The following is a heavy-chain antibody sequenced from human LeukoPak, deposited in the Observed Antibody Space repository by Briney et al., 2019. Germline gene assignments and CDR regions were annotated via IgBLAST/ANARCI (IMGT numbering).Heavy chain of an antibody. Sequence: GGSLRLSCEASGFTFSTHSINWVRQAPGKGLEWVSYISSSGSTIYYADSVKGRFTISRDNAKSSLYLQMNSLRAEDTAVYYCARDFGYYYYYMDVWGKGTTVTISS. CDR2: ISSSGSTI. V-gene: IGHV3-48*04. D-gene: IGHD3-10*01. CDR1: GFTFSTHS. J-gene: IGHJ6*03. CDR3: ARDFGYYYYYMDV.